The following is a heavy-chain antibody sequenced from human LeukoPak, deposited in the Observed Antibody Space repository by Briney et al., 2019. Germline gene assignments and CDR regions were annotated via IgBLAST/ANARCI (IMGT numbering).Heavy chain of an antibody. V-gene: IGHV1-24*01. D-gene: IGHD3-3*01. Sequence: ASVKVSCKVSGYSVIELFMQWVRQAPGKGLESVGGFDPEEANMVYEQKFQGRGTMTEDTSTDTAYMELRGLTSEDTAVYYCATRSGDFWSGYVDWGQGTLVAVSS. CDR1: GYSVIELF. J-gene: IGHJ4*02. CDR2: FDPEEANM. CDR3: ATRSGDFWSGYVD.